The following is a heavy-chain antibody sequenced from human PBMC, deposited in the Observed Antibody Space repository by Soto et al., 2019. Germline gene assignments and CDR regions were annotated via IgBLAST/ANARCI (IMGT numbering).Heavy chain of an antibody. CDR3: ARAGLLGYCSSTSCYSFDY. CDR1: GGTFSSYA. CDR2: IIPIFGTA. D-gene: IGHD2-2*02. V-gene: IGHV1-69*13. Sequence: GASVKVSCKASGGTFSSYAISWVRQAPGQGLEWMGGIIPIFGTANYAQKFQGRVTITADESTSTAYMELSSLRSEDTAVYYCARAGLLGYCSSTSCYSFDYWGQGTLVTVSS. J-gene: IGHJ4*02.